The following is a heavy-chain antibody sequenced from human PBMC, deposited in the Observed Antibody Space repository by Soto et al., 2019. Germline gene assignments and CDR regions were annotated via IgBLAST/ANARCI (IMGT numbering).Heavy chain of an antibody. D-gene: IGHD2-2*01. V-gene: IGHV4-39*01. CDR1: GGSISSSSYY. CDR3: ASTIVVVPAAPSPYDAFDI. Sequence: SETLSLTCTVSGGSISSSSYYWGWIRQPPGKGLEWIGSIYYSGSTYYNPSLKSRVTISVDTSKNQFSLKLSSVTAADTAVYYCASTIVVVPAAPSPYDAFDIWGQGTMVTVSS. J-gene: IGHJ3*02. CDR2: IYYSGST.